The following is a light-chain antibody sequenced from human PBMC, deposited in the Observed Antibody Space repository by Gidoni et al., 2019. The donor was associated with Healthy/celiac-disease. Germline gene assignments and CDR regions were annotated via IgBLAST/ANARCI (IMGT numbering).Light chain of an antibody. CDR2: WAS. CDR3: QQYYSTPYT. V-gene: IGKV4-1*01. CDR1: SSNNKNY. Sequence: DIVMTQSPDSLAVSLGERATINSSNNKNYLAWYQQKPGQPPKLLIYWASTRESGVPDRFSGSGSGTDFTLTISSLQAEDVAVYYCQQYYSTPYTFGQGTKLEIK. J-gene: IGKJ2*01.